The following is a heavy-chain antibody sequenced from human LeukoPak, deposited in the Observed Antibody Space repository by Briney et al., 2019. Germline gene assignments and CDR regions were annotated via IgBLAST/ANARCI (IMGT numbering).Heavy chain of an antibody. CDR1: GFTFSSYA. CDR2: ISAYGDNT. D-gene: IGHD6-13*01. V-gene: IGHV3-64*01. Sequence: PGGSLRLSCAASGFTFSSYAMHWVRQAPAKGLEYVSGISAYGDNTYYANSVKGRFTISRDNSKNTLYLQMGSLRPDDMAVYYCARGVRQQLATGGFDFWGQGTLVTVSS. J-gene: IGHJ4*02. CDR3: ARGVRQQLATGGFDF.